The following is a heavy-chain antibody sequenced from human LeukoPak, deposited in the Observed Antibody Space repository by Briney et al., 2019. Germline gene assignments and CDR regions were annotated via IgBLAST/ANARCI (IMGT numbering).Heavy chain of an antibody. CDR2: ISYNGADK. CDR1: GFTFTNYG. D-gene: IGHD3-22*01. J-gene: IGHJ5*02. V-gene: IGHV3-30*03. Sequence: GGSLRLSCAASGFTFTNYGMHWVRQAPGKGLEWVAVISYNGADKYYADSVKGRFTISRDNSKNTLYLQMNSLRAEDTAVYYCARIIGYDTSGPDWFDPWGQGTLVTVSS. CDR3: ARIIGYDTSGPDWFDP.